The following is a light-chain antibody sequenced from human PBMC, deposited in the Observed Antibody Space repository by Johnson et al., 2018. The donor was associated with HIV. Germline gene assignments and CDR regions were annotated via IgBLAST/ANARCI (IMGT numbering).Light chain of an antibody. Sequence: QSVLTQPPSVSAAPGEKVNISCSGSSSNIENDYVSWYQQLPGTAPKLLIYDNNKRPSGIPDRFSGSKSGTSATLGITGLQTVDEADYYCGTWDSSLSAGGVFGTGTKVTVL. CDR3: GTWDSSLSAGGV. V-gene: IGLV1-51*01. CDR2: DNN. CDR1: SSNIENDY. J-gene: IGLJ1*01.